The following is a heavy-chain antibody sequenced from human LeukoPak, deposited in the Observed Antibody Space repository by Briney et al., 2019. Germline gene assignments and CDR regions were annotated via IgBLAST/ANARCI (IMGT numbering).Heavy chain of an antibody. V-gene: IGHV3-53*01. CDR1: GFTVDSNY. CDR2: IYTGGNT. CDR3: ARGRLITFGGGRWGTDY. J-gene: IGHJ4*02. D-gene: IGHD3-16*01. Sequence: GGSLRLSCAASGFTVDSNYLSWVRQAPGKGLEWVSTIYTGGNTYYAASVKGRFTISRDFSKNTVFLHMNSLRAEDTAVYYCARGRLITFGGGRWGTDYWGQGTLVTVSS.